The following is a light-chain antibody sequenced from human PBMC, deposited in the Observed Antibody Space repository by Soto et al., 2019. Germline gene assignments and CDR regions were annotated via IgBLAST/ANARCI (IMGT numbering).Light chain of an antibody. V-gene: IGLV1-51*02. CDR3: GTWDSSLSAYV. CDR1: SSNIGNNY. Sequence: QSVLTQPPSVSAVPGQKVTISCSGSSSNIGNNYVSWYQQLPGTAPKLLIYENNKRPSGIPDRFSGSKSGTSATLGITGLQTGDEADYYCGTWDSSLSAYVFGTWTKLTVL. J-gene: IGLJ1*01. CDR2: ENN.